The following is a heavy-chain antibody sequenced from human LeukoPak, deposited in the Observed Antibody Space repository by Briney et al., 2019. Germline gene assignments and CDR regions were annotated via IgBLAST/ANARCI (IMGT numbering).Heavy chain of an antibody. Sequence: GGSLRLSCAASGFTFSSYGMHWVRQAPGKGLEWVAFIRYDGSNKYYADSVKGRFTISRDNSKNTLYLQMNSLRAEDTAVYYCAKDSRFYYDSSGNPDYWGQGTLVTVSS. J-gene: IGHJ4*02. CDR2: IRYDGSNK. CDR3: AKDSRFYYDSSGNPDY. CDR1: GFTFSSYG. D-gene: IGHD3-22*01. V-gene: IGHV3-30*02.